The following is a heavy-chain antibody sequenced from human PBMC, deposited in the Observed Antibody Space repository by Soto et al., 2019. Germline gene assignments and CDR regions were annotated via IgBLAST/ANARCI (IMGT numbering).Heavy chain of an antibody. V-gene: IGHV3-33*01. CDR1: GFTFSNYG. CDR2: VWYDGSDK. CDR3: ARGYCSGTSCRHSYYYAMDV. J-gene: IGHJ6*02. Sequence: GGSLRLSCAASGFTFSNYGMHWVRQAPGKGLEWVAVVWYDGSDKNYADSVKGRFTISRDNSKNMLFLQMNSLRAEDTAVFHCARGYCSGTSCRHSYYYAMDVWGQGTTVTVSS. D-gene: IGHD2-2*01.